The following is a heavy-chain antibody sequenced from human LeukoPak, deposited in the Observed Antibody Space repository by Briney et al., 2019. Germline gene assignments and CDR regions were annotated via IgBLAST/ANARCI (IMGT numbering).Heavy chain of an antibody. CDR2: ISYDGSNK. V-gene: IGHV3-30-3*01. CDR1: GCTFSSYA. D-gene: IGHD3-22*01. Sequence: GGSLRLSCAASGCTFSSYAMHWVRQAPGKGLEWVAVISYDGSNKYYADSVKGRFTISRDNSKNTLYLQMNSLRAEDTAVYYCARALRRITMIVVATAFDYWGQGTLVTVSS. J-gene: IGHJ4*02. CDR3: ARALRRITMIVVATAFDY.